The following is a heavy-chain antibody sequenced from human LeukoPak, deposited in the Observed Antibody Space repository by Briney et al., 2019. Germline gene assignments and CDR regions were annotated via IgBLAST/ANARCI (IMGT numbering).Heavy chain of an antibody. D-gene: IGHD2-21*02. CDR1: GFTFNIAW. CDR3: ATAKVVTAFDY. CDR2: IKSKADGGTT. Sequence: GGSLRLSCAASGFTFNIAWMSWVRQAPGKGLEWVGRIKSKADGGTTDYAAPVKGRFTISRDDSKNTLYLQMNRLKPEDTAVYYCATAKVVTAFDYWGQGTLVTVSS. V-gene: IGHV3-15*01. J-gene: IGHJ4*02.